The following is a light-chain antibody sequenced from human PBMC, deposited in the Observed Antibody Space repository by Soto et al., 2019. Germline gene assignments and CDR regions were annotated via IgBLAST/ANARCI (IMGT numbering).Light chain of an antibody. CDR1: SSNIGRDF. Sequence: QSVLTQPPSASGTPGQRVTISCSGSSSNIGRDFVYWYQQVPGTAPKPLIYSDNQRYSGVPDRFSGSKSGTSASLTISGIRSEDEADYYCASWDDNLSGVVFGGGTKVTVL. V-gene: IGLV1-47*02. CDR3: ASWDDNLSGVV. J-gene: IGLJ2*01. CDR2: SDN.